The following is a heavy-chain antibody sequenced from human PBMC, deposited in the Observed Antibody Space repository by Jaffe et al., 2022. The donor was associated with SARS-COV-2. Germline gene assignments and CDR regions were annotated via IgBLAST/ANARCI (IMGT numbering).Heavy chain of an antibody. D-gene: IGHD1-1*01. J-gene: IGHJ6*03. CDR3: AREAQLERRFRYYYYYMDV. Sequence: QVQLVQSGAEVKKPGASVKVSCKASGYTFTNYYIHWVRQAPGQGLEWMGIINPSGGSPIYAQKLQGRLSMTRDTSTSTIYMELNSLTSEDTAVYYCAREAQLERRFRYYYYYMDVWGKGTTVTVSS. CDR1: GYTFTNYY. V-gene: IGHV1-46*04. CDR2: INPSGGSP.